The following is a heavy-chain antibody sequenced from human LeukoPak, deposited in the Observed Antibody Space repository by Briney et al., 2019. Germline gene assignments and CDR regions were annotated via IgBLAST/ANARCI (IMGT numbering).Heavy chain of an antibody. D-gene: IGHD6-13*01. CDR2: ISWNSGSI. CDR1: GFTFDDYA. Sequence: GRSLRLSCAASGFTFDDYAMHWVRQAPGKGLEWVSGISWNSGSIGYADSVKGRFTISRDNAKNSLYLQMNSLRAEDTALYYCAKGSRSSRGSFDHWGQGTLVTVSS. V-gene: IGHV3-9*01. J-gene: IGHJ4*02. CDR3: AKGSRSSRGSFDH.